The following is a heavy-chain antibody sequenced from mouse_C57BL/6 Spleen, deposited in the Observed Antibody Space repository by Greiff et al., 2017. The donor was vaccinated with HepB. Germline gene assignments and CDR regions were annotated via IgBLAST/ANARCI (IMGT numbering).Heavy chain of an antibody. CDR3: ARVYYGNYGAMDY. Sequence: EVKLVESEGGLVQPGSSMKLSCTASGFTFSDYYMAWVRQVPEKGLEWVANINYDGSSTYYLDSLKSRFIISRDNAKNILYLQMSSLKSEDTATYYCARVYYGNYGAMDYWGQGTSVTVSS. J-gene: IGHJ4*01. D-gene: IGHD2-1*01. CDR2: INYDGSST. V-gene: IGHV5-16*01. CDR1: GFTFSDYY.